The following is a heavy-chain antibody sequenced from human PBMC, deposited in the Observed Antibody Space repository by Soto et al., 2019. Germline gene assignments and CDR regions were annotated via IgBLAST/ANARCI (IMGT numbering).Heavy chain of an antibody. J-gene: IGHJ4*02. CDR2: IKQDGSVK. CDR3: ANIRGDYTVFDY. Sequence: GGSLRLSCAPSGFTFSNYWMSWVRQAPGQGLEWVASIKQDGSVKHYVDSVKGRFTISRDNAEKSLHLQMNSLRAEDTAVYYCANIRGDYTVFDYWGPGARVTVSS. D-gene: IGHD4-17*01. CDR1: GFTFSNYW. V-gene: IGHV3-7*03.